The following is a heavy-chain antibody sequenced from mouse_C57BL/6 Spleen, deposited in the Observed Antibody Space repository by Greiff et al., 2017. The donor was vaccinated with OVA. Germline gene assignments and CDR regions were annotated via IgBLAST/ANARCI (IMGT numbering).Heavy chain of an antibody. V-gene: IGHV1-39*01. CDR2: INPNYGTT. D-gene: IGHD1-1*01. Sequence: EVKLQESGPELVKPGASVKISCKASGYSFTDYNMNWVKQSNGKSLEWIGVINPNYGTTSYNQKFKGKATLTVDQSSSTAYMQLNSLTSEDSAVYYCARSGSSHWYFDVWGTGTTVTVSS. J-gene: IGHJ1*03. CDR1: GYSFTDYN. CDR3: ARSGSSHWYFDV.